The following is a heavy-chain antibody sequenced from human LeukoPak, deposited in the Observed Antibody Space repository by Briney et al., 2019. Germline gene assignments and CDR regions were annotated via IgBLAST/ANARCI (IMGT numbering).Heavy chain of an antibody. Sequence: GGSLRLSCAASGFTFSSYALTWVRQAPGKGLEWVSAISGSGGSTSYADSVKGRLTISRDNSKNTLYLQMNSLRAEDTAVYHCARGEGLFDYWGQGTLVTVSS. CDR1: GFTFSSYA. V-gene: IGHV3-23*01. J-gene: IGHJ4*02. CDR2: ISGSGGST. CDR3: ARGEGLFDY.